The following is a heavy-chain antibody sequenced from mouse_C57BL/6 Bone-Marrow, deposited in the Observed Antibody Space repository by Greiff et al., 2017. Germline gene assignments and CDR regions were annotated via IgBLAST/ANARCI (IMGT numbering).Heavy chain of an antibody. V-gene: IGHV1-82*01. CDR1: GYAFSSSW. CDR3: ARGYTWFAY. Sequence: QVQLQQSGPELVKPGASVKISCKASGYAFSSSWMNWVKQRPGTGLEWIGRIYPGDGDTNYNGKFKGKATLTADKSSSTAYMQLSSLTSEDSAVYFCARGYTWFAYWGQGTLVTVSA. CDR2: IYPGDGDT. J-gene: IGHJ3*01.